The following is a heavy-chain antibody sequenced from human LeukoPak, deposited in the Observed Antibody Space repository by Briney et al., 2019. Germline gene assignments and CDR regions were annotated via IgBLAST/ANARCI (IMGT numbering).Heavy chain of an antibody. Sequence: GESLKISCKGSGYGFTSYWIGWVRQMPGKGLEWMGIIYPGDSDTRYSPSFQGQVTISADKSISTAYLQWSSLKASDTAMYYCARRERFNWGSRAFDIWGQGTKVTVSS. CDR2: IYPGDSDT. J-gene: IGHJ3*02. CDR3: ARRERFNWGSRAFDI. CDR1: GYGFTSYW. D-gene: IGHD7-27*01. V-gene: IGHV5-51*01.